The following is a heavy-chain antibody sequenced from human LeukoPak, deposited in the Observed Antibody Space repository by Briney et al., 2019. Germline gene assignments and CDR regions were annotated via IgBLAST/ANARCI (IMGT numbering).Heavy chain of an antibody. CDR3: ARDSPDGCTSGHYLDV. D-gene: IGHD1-1*01. V-gene: IGHV4-4*07. Sequence: SETLSLTCTVSGGSLNRFYWAWIRQPAGRGLEWIGRIHSGGTTNYNPSLESRLTFSLDTSQNHFSLKLNSVTAADTAVYYCARDSPDGCTSGHYLDVWSKGTTVTVSS. CDR2: IHSGGTT. CDR1: GGSLNRFY. J-gene: IGHJ6*03.